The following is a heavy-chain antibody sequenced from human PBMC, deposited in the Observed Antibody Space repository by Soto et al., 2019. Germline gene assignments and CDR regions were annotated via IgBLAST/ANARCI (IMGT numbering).Heavy chain of an antibody. CDR2: VSHRGTA. D-gene: IGHD6-19*01. CDR1: GGSIDSAAYS. Sequence: SETLSLTCAVSGGSIDSAAYSLSWIRQPPGKGLEWIGYVSHRGTAYSIPSLNGRLTLSMDSSQTQFSLKLTSVTAADSAVYYCARIHWSQSSLDYWGRGILVTVSS. V-gene: IGHV4-30-2*01. CDR3: ARIHWSQSSLDY. J-gene: IGHJ4*02.